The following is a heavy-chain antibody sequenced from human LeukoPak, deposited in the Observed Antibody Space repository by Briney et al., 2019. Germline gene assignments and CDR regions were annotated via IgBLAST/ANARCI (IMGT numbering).Heavy chain of an antibody. V-gene: IGHV1-58*02. Sequence: SVKVSCKASGFTFTSSAMQWVRQARGQRLEWIGWIVVGSGNTNYAQKFQERVTITRDMSTSTAYMELSSLRSEDTAVYYCAAETYDYDSRPTFDPWGQGTLVTVSS. CDR3: AAETYDYDSRPTFDP. CDR1: GFTFTSSA. J-gene: IGHJ5*02. D-gene: IGHD3-22*01. CDR2: IVVGSGNT.